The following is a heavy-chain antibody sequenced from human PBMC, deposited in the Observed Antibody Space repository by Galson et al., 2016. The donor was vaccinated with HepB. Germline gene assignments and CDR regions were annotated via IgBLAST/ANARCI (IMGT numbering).Heavy chain of an antibody. CDR2: ISGTSGST. J-gene: IGHJ6*02. CDR3: AKDLSAYDSSGYLFSGMDV. Sequence: SLRLSCAASGFSFDNYAMNWVRQTPGKGLEWVAGISGTSGSTYYADSVKGRFTISRDNSKNTLYLQMNSLRAEDTAVYYCAKDLSAYDSSGYLFSGMDVWGQGTTVTFSS. CDR1: GFSFDNYA. V-gene: IGHV3-23*01. D-gene: IGHD3-22*01.